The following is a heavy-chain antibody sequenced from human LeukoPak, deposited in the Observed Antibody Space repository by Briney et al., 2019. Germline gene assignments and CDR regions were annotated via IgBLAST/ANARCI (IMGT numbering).Heavy chain of an antibody. CDR3: VRYGSGTYSTPCNY. J-gene: IGHJ4*02. V-gene: IGHV4-38-2*02. D-gene: IGHD3-10*01. CDR1: NYSISSGYY. Sequence: SETLSLTCIVSNYSISSGYYWGWIWQPPGKGLEWIGSIYHSGNTYYNPSLKSRVTISVDTSKNQFSLRLTSVTAADTAVYYCVRYGSGTYSTPCNYWGQGTLVTVSS. CDR2: IYHSGNT.